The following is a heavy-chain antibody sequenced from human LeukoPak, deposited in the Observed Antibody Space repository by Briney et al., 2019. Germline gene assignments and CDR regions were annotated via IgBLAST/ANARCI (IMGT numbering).Heavy chain of an antibody. CDR3: ARDRIYYDSSGLNDY. J-gene: IGHJ4*02. CDR2: ISSSSAYI. D-gene: IGHD3-22*01. Sequence: GGSLRLSCVASGFIFSDYSMGWVRQAPGKGLEWVSSISSSSAYIFYSDSVKGRFTISRDNAQSSLYLQMNSLRAEDTAVYYCARDRIYYDSSGLNDYWGQGTLVTVSS. CDR1: GFIFSDYS. V-gene: IGHV3-21*06.